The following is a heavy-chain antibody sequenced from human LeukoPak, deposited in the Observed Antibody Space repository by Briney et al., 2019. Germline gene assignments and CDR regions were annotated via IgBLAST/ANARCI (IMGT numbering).Heavy chain of an antibody. V-gene: IGHV4-59*12. CDR1: DDSITMYY. J-gene: IGHJ5*02. CDR2: VDHTGST. CDR3: ARDLVTVAGRNWFDP. D-gene: IGHD6-19*01. Sequence: SETLSLTCSVSDDSITMYYWTWIRQPPGKGLEWIGYVDHTGSTNFNPSLNGRVSISRDTTKNLFSLRLRSVTAADTAVYYCARDLVTVAGRNWFDPWGQGTLVTVSS.